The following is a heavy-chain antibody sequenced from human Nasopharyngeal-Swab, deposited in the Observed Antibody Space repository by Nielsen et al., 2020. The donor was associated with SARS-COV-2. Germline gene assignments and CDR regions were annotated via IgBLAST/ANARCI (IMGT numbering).Heavy chain of an antibody. CDR1: GFTFSNAW. J-gene: IGHJ6*02. CDR2: IKSKTDGGTT. Sequence: GESLKISCAASGFTFSNAWMSWVRQAPGKGLEWGGRIKSKTDGGTTDYAAPVKGRFTISSDDSKNTLYLQMNSLKTEDTAVYYCTTETEGSYYYGMDVWGQGTTVTVSS. CDR3: TTETEGSYYYGMDV. V-gene: IGHV3-15*01. D-gene: IGHD1-14*01.